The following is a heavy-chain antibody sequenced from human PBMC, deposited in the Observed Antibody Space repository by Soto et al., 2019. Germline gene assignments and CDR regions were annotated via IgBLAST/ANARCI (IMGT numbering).Heavy chain of an antibody. J-gene: IGHJ6*02. CDR3: AKGHCSGGSCRGGMDV. Sequence: EVQVVESGGGLVQPGRSLRLSCVGSGLSFGDYPMHWVRQAPGKGLEWVSVISWNSGAIGYADSVRGRFTISKDSAKNSLYLQMNSLRPEDTALYYCAKGHCSGGSCRGGMDVWGQGTTVTVSS. V-gene: IGHV3-9*01. CDR2: ISWNSGAI. D-gene: IGHD2-15*01. CDR1: GLSFGDYP.